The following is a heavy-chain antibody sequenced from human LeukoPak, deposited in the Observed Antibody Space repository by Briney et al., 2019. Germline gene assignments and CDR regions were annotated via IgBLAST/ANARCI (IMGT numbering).Heavy chain of an antibody. CDR3: ARDPGYPKLPYFDY. CDR2: IWYDGSNK. D-gene: IGHD1-26*01. J-gene: IGHJ4*02. Sequence: GRSLRLSCAASGFTFSSYGMHWVRQAPGKGLEWVAVIWYDGSNKYCADSVKGRFTISRDNSKNTLYLQMNSLRAEDTAVYYCARDPGYPKLPYFDYWGQGTLVTVSS. V-gene: IGHV3-33*01. CDR1: GFTFSSYG.